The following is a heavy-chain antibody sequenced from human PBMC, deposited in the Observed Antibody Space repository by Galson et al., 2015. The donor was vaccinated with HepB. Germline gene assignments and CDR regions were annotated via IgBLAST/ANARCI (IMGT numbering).Heavy chain of an antibody. V-gene: IGHV3-30*18. CDR3: AKDGGTGTYLAYFLHY. J-gene: IGHJ4*02. D-gene: IGHD3-3*02. Sequence: SLRLSCAASGFTFSSYGMHWVRQAPGKGLEWVAVISYDGSNKYYADSVKGRFTISRDNPKNKLYLQMNSLRAEDTAVYYCAKDGGTGTYLAYFLHYWGQGTLVTVSS. CDR1: GFTFSSYG. CDR2: ISYDGSNK.